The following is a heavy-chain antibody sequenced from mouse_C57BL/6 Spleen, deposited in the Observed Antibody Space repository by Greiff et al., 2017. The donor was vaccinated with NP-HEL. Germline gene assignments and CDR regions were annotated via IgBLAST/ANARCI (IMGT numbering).Heavy chain of an antibody. D-gene: IGHD1-1*01. CDR3: TIYYYVSSLSYWYFDV. CDR1: GFNIKDDY. Sequence: VQLQQSGAELVRPGASVKLSCTASGFNIKDDYMHWVKQRPEQGLEWIGWIDPENGDTESASKFQGKATITADTSSNTAYLQLSSLTSEDTAVYYCTIYYYVSSLSYWYFDVWGTGTTVTVSS. V-gene: IGHV14-4*01. J-gene: IGHJ1*03. CDR2: IDPENGDT.